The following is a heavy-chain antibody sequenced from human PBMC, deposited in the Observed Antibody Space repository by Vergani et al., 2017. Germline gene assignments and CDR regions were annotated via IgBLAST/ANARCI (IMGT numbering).Heavy chain of an antibody. J-gene: IGHJ6*03. V-gene: IGHV3-30-3*01. D-gene: IGHD6-13*01. CDR3: ARDPGQYSSSQNYYYYMDV. Sequence: QVQLVESGGGVVQPGRSLRLSCAASGFTFSNYSMHWVRQAPGKGLECGAIISYDGSNKYYVDSVKGRFTISRDNSKNTLYLQMNSLRAEDTAVYYCARDPGQYSSSQNYYYYMDVWGK. CDR2: ISYDGSNK. CDR1: GFTFSNYS.